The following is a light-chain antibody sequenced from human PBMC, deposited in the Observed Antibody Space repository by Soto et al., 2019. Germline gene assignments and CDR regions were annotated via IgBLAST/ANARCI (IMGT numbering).Light chain of an antibody. CDR2: EVS. CDR1: SSDVGGYNY. V-gene: IGLV2-14*01. Sequence: QSALTQPASVSGSPGQPITISCTGTSSDVGGYNYVSWYQQHPGKAPQLIIYEVSNRPSGGSNRFSGSKSGNTASLTISGLQAEDEADYYCNSYTSKSTGVFGTGTKLTVL. CDR3: NSYTSKSTGV. J-gene: IGLJ1*01.